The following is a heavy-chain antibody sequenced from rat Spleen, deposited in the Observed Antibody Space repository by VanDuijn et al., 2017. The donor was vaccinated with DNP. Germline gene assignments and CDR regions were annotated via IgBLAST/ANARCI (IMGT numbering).Heavy chain of an antibody. CDR1: GFTFSSYV. CDR3: AREQLGVNY. CDR2: INTDSSDT. V-gene: IGHV5-43*01. Sequence: EVQLVETGGGLVQPGKSLKLSCVASGFTFSSYVMHWFRQAPENGIEWLAYINTDSSDTHYAETVKGRFTISRDNAQNTLYLQMSKLGSEDTAIYYCAREQLGVNYWGQGVMVTVSS. J-gene: IGHJ2*01. D-gene: IGHD4-5*01.